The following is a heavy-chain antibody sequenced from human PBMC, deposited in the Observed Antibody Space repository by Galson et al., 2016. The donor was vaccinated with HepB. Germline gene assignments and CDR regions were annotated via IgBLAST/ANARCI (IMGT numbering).Heavy chain of an antibody. J-gene: IGHJ6*02. CDR2: INQDGSEK. V-gene: IGHV3-7*01. CDR3: ARPIRPYYYYFVMDV. Sequence: SLRLSCAASGFTFSCYWMSWVRQAPGKGLEWVANINQDGSEKNYVESVKGRFTISRDNAKNSLYLQMNSLRAEDTAVYYCARPIRPYYYYFVMDVWGQGTTVTVSS. CDR1: GFTFSCYW.